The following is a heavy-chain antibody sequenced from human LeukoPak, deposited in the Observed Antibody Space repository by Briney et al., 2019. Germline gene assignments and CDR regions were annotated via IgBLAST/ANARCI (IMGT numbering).Heavy chain of an antibody. V-gene: IGHV3-30*18. CDR3: AKEPSGSYYFDY. D-gene: IGHD1-26*01. CDR2: ISYDGSNK. J-gene: IGHJ4*02. Sequence: GGSLRFSCAAPGFTFSSYGMHWIRQAPGKGLEWVAVISYDGSNKYYADSVKGRFTISRDNSKNTLYLQMNSLRAEDTAVYYCAKEPSGSYYFDYWGQGTLVTVSS. CDR1: GFTFSSYG.